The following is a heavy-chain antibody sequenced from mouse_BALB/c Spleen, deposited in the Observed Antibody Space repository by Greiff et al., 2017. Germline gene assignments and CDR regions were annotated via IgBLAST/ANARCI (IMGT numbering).Heavy chain of an antibody. V-gene: IGHV5-9-3*01. D-gene: IGHD2-14*01. CDR2: ISSGGSYT. CDR1: GFTFSSYA. Sequence: EVNLVESGGGLVKPGGSLKLSCAASGFTFSSYAMSWVRQTPEKRLEWVATISSGGSYTYYPDSVKGRFTISRDNAKNTLYLQMSSLRSEDTAMYYCAIQEVRRDYYAMDYWGQGTSVTVSS. CDR3: AIQEVRRDYYAMDY. J-gene: IGHJ4*01.